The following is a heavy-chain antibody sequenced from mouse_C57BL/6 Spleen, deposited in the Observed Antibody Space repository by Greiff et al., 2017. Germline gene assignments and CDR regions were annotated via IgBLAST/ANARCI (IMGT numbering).Heavy chain of an antibody. J-gene: IGHJ4*01. Sequence: VKLQESGPELVKPGASVKISCKASGYAFSSSWMNWVKQRPGKGLEWIGRIYPGDGDTNYNGKFKGKATLTADKSSSTAYMQLSSLTSEDSAVYFCASFYASGAMDYWGQGTSVTVSS. CDR3: ASFYASGAMDY. D-gene: IGHD3-1*01. CDR2: IYPGDGDT. V-gene: IGHV1-82*01. CDR1: GYAFSSSW.